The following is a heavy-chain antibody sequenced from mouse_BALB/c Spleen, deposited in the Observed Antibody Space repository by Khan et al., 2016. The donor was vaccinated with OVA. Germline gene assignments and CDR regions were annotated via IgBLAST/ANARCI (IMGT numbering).Heavy chain of an antibody. CDR3: ARMARTIN. Sequence: EVQRVESGGGLVQPGGSLKLSCAASGFTFSSYGMSWVHQTPDKRLELVATINSNGGSTYYPDSVKGRFTISRDNAKNTLYLQMSSLKSEDTAMYYCARMARTINWGQGTTLTVSS. CDR1: GFTFSSYG. V-gene: IGHV5-6-3*01. J-gene: IGHJ2*01. CDR2: INSNGGST.